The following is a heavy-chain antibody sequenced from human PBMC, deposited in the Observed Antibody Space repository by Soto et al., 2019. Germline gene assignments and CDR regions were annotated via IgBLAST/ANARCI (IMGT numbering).Heavy chain of an antibody. V-gene: IGHV4-59*01. CDR2: IYYSGST. Sequence: TLSLTCTVSGGSISSYYWSWIRQPPGKGLEWIGYIYYSGSTNYNPSLKSRVTISVDTSKNQFSLKLSSVTAADTAVYYCARFIGSMVRGVPTGRFDYWGQGTLVTVSS. D-gene: IGHD3-10*01. J-gene: IGHJ4*02. CDR1: GGSISSYY. CDR3: ARFIGSMVRGVPTGRFDY.